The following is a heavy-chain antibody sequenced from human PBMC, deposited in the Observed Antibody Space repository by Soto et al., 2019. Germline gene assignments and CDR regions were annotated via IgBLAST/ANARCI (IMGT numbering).Heavy chain of an antibody. Sequence: PGGSLRLSCAASGFTFSSYDMHWVRQATGKGLEWVSAIGTAGDTYYPGSVKGRFTISRENAKNSLYLQMNSLRAEDTAVYYCARGGVKINYYYYGMDVWGQGTTVTVSS. J-gene: IGHJ6*02. CDR3: ARGGVKINYYYYGMDV. V-gene: IGHV3-13*01. CDR2: IGTAGDT. D-gene: IGHD1-26*01. CDR1: GFTFSSYD.